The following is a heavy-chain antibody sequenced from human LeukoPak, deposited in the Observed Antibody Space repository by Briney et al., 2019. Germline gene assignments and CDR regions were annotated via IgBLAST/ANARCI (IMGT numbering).Heavy chain of an antibody. CDR3: AILREWLVRVYFDY. Sequence: GGSLRLSCAASGFTFSSYAMSWVRQAPGKGLEWVSAISGSGGSTYYADSVKGRFTISRDNSKNTLYLQMNSLRAEDTAVYYCAILREWLVRVYFDYWGQGTLVTVSS. CDR2: ISGSGGST. CDR1: GFTFSSYA. J-gene: IGHJ4*02. V-gene: IGHV3-23*01. D-gene: IGHD6-19*01.